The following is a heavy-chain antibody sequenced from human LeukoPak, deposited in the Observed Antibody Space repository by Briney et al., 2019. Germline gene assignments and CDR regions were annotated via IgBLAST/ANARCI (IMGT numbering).Heavy chain of an antibody. V-gene: IGHV3-33*01. Sequence: GGSLRLSCAASGFTFSSYGMHWVRQAPGKGLEWVAVIWYDGSNKYYADSVKGRFTISRDNSKNTLYLQMNSLRAEDTAVYYCARDFYCTNGVCYDYWGQGTLVTVSS. D-gene: IGHD2-8*01. CDR1: GFTFSSYG. CDR3: ARDFYCTNGVCYDY. J-gene: IGHJ4*02. CDR2: IWYDGSNK.